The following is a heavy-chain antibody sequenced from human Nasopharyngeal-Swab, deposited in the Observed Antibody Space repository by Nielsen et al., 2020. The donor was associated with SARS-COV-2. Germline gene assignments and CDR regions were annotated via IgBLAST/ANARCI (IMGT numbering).Heavy chain of an antibody. CDR3: ARARPDIVVVPAALLFDP. Sequence: GESLKISCAASGFTSSSYDMHWVRQATGKGLEWVSAIGTAGDTYYPGSVKGRFTISRENAKNSLYLQMNSLRAGDTAVYYCARARPDIVVVPAALLFDPWGQGTLVTVSS. D-gene: IGHD2-2*01. V-gene: IGHV3-13*04. J-gene: IGHJ5*02. CDR1: GFTSSSYD. CDR2: IGTAGDT.